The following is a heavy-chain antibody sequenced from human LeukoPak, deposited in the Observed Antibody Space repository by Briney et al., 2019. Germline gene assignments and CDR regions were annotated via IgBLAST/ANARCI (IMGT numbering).Heavy chain of an antibody. D-gene: IGHD6-13*01. J-gene: IGHJ4*02. Sequence: PGGTLRLSCAASGFTFSSYGMSWVRQAPAKGLEWVSSISTSSSYIYYADSVKGRFTISRDNAKNSLYLQMNSLRAEDTAVYYCARGIAATGTLLDYWGQGTLVTVSS. CDR3: ARGIAATGTLLDY. V-gene: IGHV3-21*01. CDR2: ISTSSSYI. CDR1: GFTFSSYG.